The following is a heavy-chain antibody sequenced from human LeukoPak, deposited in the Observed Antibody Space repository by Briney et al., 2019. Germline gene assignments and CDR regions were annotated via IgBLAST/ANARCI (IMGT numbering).Heavy chain of an antibody. CDR2: ISANGGST. CDR1: GFTLRTYV. D-gene: IGHD6-13*01. CDR3: AKPPPDSSSWLFDY. V-gene: IGHV3-23*01. Sequence: PGGSLRLSCAVSGFTLRTYVMRWVRQAPGKGLEWVSTISANGGSTYYTDSVKGRFTISRDNSKNTLYLQMNSLRAEDTAVYYCAKPPPDSSSWLFDYWGQGTLVTVSS. J-gene: IGHJ4*02.